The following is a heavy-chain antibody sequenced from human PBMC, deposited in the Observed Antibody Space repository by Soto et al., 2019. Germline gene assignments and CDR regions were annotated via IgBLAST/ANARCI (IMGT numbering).Heavy chain of an antibody. CDR2: SSAYNGNT. D-gene: IGHD3-22*01. Sequence: QVQLVQSGAEVKRPGASVKVSCKASGYTFISYGISWVRQAPGQGLEWMGWSSAYNGNTNTAQKFQGRVTMTTDTSTSTAYMELRSLRSDDTAVYYCARDAPTYYYDSSGRQYFQHWGQCTLVTVSS. V-gene: IGHV1-18*01. CDR3: ARDAPTYYYDSSGRQYFQH. CDR1: GYTFISYG. J-gene: IGHJ1*01.